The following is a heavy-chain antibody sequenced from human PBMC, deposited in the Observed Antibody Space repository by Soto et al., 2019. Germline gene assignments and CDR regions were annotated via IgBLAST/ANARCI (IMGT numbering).Heavy chain of an antibody. CDR2: IIPIFGTA. J-gene: IGHJ4*02. CDR3: ARGRSGPYYDFWSGSEPFDY. V-gene: IGHV1-69*13. CDR1: GGTFSISA. D-gene: IGHD3-3*01. Sequence: SVKVSCKASGGTFSISAISWVRQAPGQGLDWMGGIIPIFGTAKYAQKFQGRITITADASTSTAYMELSSLRSEDTAVYYCARGRSGPYYDFWSGSEPFDYWGQGTLVTVSS.